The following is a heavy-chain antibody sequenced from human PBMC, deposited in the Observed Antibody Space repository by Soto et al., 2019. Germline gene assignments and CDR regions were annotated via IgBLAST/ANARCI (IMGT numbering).Heavy chain of an antibody. D-gene: IGHD4-17*01. CDR3: ARRYGGYFDY. CDR1: GGSISSYY. Sequence: PSETLSLTCTVSGGSISSYYWRWIRQPPGKGLEWIGYIYYSGSTNYNPSLKSRVTISVDTSKNQFSLKLSSVTAADTAVYYCARRYGGYFDYWGQGTLVTVSS. V-gene: IGHV4-59*08. J-gene: IGHJ4*02. CDR2: IYYSGST.